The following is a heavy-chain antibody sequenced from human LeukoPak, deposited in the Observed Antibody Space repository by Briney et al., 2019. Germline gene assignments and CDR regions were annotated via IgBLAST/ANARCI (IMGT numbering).Heavy chain of an antibody. CDR1: GGSISSYY. D-gene: IGHD6-19*01. J-gene: IGHJ4*02. Sequence: SETLSLTCTVSGGSISSYYWSWIRQPPGKGLEWIGYIYYSGSTNYNPSLKSRVTISVDTSKNQFSLKPSSVTAADTAVYFCARPGYSSRWYLYYFDYWGQGTLVTVSS. CDR2: IYYSGST. V-gene: IGHV4-59*01. CDR3: ARPGYSSRWYLYYFDY.